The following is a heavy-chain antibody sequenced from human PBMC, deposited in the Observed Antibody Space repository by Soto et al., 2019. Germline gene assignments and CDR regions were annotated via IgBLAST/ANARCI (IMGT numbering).Heavy chain of an antibody. CDR1: GFTFNSYA. V-gene: IGHV3-64D*06. CDR2: ISSYGADT. CDR3: LKEGYMRSDWYGQFDY. J-gene: IGHJ4*02. Sequence: PGGSLRLSCSASGFTFNSYAMHWVRQAPGKGLEFVSAISSYGADTYYADSVKGRFAISRDNSKNTLYLQMSSLRAEDTALYYCLKEGYMRSDWYGQFDYWGQGALVNVSS. D-gene: IGHD6-19*01.